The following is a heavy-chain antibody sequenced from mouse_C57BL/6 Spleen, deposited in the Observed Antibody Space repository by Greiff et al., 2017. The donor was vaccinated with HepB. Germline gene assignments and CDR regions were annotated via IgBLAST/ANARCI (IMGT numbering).Heavy chain of an antibody. CDR2: INPGSGGT. Sequence: QVQLQQSGAELVRPGTSVKVSCKASGYAFTNYLIEWVKQRPGQGLEWIGVINPGSGGTNYNEKFKGKATLTADKSSSTAYMQLSSLTSEDSAVYFCARDYGSSYGRWYFDDWGTGATVTVSS. CDR1: GYAFTNYL. D-gene: IGHD1-1*01. CDR3: ARDYGSSYGRWYFDD. J-gene: IGHJ1*03. V-gene: IGHV1-54*01.